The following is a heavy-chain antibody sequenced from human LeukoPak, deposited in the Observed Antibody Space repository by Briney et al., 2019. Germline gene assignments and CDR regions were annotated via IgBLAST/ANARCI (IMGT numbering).Heavy chain of an antibody. CDR3: ARGIAAPIDY. V-gene: IGHV3-48*03. D-gene: IGHD6-13*01. CDR1: GFTSSSYE. Sequence: GGSLRLSCAASGFTSSSYEMNWVRQAPGKGLEWVSYISSSGSTIYYADSVKGRFTISRDNAKNSLYLQMNSLRAEDTAVYYCARGIAAPIDYWGQGTLVTVSS. CDR2: ISSSGSTI. J-gene: IGHJ4*02.